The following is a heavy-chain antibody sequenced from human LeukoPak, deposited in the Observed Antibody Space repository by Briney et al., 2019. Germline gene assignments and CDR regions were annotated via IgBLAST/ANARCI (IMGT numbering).Heavy chain of an antibody. D-gene: IGHD2-2*02. CDR3: ASSGCSSTSCYRVGYYYYYMDV. J-gene: IGHJ6*03. Sequence: PSETLSLTXAVYGGSFSGYYWSWIRQPPGKGLEWIGEINHSGSTNYNPPLKSRVTISVDTSKNQFSLKLSSVTAADTAVYYCASSGCSSTSCYRVGYYYYYMDVWGKGTTVTVSS. V-gene: IGHV4-34*01. CDR2: INHSGST. CDR1: GGSFSGYY.